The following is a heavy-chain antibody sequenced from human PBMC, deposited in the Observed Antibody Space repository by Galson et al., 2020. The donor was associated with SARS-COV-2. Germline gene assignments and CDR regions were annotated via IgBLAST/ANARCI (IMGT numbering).Heavy chain of an antibody. D-gene: IGHD3-22*01. CDR2: IHSASTYI. V-gene: IGHV3-21*01. Sequence: GESLKLSCVASGLRFSSHNINWVRQASGKGLESVASIHSASTYIHYGDSVKGRFTISRDNAKNSLYLQMNSLRAEDTAVYYCVRDYYYDSSGYTSDHWGQGTLVTVSS. J-gene: IGHJ4*02. CDR1: GLRFSSHN. CDR3: VRDYYYDSSGYTSDH.